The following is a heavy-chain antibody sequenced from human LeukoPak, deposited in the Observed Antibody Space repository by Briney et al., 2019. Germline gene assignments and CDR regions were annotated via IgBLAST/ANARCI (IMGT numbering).Heavy chain of an antibody. CDR2: ISISSSYI. D-gene: IGHD4-17*01. V-gene: IGHV3-21*01. Sequence: GGSLRLSCAASGFTFSRYSMNWVRQAPGKGLEWVSSISISSSYIYYADSVKGRFTMSRDNAKKSLFLQMNSLRADDTAVYYCARDDTNYGDFRFSYWGQGTLVTVSS. J-gene: IGHJ4*02. CDR1: GFTFSRYS. CDR3: ARDDTNYGDFRFSY.